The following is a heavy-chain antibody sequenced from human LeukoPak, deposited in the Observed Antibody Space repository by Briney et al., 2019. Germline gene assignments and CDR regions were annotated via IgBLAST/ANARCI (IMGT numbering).Heavy chain of an antibody. Sequence: GRSLRLSCAAPGFTFSSYGMHWVRQAPGKGLEWVAVISYDGSNKYYADSVKGRFTISRDNSKNTLYLQMNSLRAEDTAVYYCAKDRLVTAIPSYYFDYWGQGTLVTVSS. J-gene: IGHJ4*02. D-gene: IGHD2-21*02. CDR2: ISYDGSNK. CDR1: GFTFSSYG. V-gene: IGHV3-30*18. CDR3: AKDRLVTAIPSYYFDY.